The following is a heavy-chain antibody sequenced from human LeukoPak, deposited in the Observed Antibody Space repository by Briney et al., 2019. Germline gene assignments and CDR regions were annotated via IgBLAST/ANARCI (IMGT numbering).Heavy chain of an antibody. CDR2: IDGSGDTT. Sequence: GGSLRLSCAASGFTSATYAMSWVRQAPGKGLEWVSTIDGSGDTTYYADSVKGRFTISRDNSKNTLFLQMNSLRAEDTAVYYCAELGITMIGGVWGKGTTVTISS. CDR1: GFTSATYA. J-gene: IGHJ6*04. D-gene: IGHD3-10*02. CDR3: AELGITMIGGV. V-gene: IGHV3-23*01.